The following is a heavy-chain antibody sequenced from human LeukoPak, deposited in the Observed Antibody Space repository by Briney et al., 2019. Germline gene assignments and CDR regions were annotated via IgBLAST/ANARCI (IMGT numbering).Heavy chain of an antibody. CDR1: GYTFTSYG. CDR2: IIPIFGTA. V-gene: IGHV1-69*13. J-gene: IGHJ6*02. D-gene: IGHD3-22*01. Sequence: ASVKVSCKASGYTFTSYGISWVRQAPGQGLEWMGGIIPIFGTANYAQKFQGRVTITADESTSTAYMELSSLRSEDTAVYYCANAGSGYYNYYYYGMDVWGQGTTVTVSS. CDR3: ANAGSGYYNYYYYGMDV.